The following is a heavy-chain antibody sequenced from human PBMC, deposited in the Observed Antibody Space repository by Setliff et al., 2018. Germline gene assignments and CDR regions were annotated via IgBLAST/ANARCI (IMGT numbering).Heavy chain of an antibody. Sequence: GASVKVSCKASGYTFTKYGINWVRQAPGQGLEWMGRISTYNGDTNYAQKIQGRVIMTTDTSTNTAHMELRSLRSEDTALYYCAHTIVGYCSGISCYDYYYGMDVWGQGTTVTVS. CDR2: ISTYNGDT. CDR1: GYTFTKYG. D-gene: IGHD2-15*01. CDR3: AHTIVGYCSGISCYDYYYGMDV. J-gene: IGHJ6*02. V-gene: IGHV1-18*01.